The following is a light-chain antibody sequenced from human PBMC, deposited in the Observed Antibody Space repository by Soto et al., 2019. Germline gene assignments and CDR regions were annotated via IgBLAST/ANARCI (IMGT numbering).Light chain of an antibody. CDR3: QQYAGSPRT. V-gene: IGKV3-20*01. CDR1: QSVSSNY. J-gene: IGKJ1*01. CDR2: GAS. Sequence: EIVLTQSRGTLCLCPGERGTLSGRASQSVSSNYLAWYQQKPGQAPRLLLYGASSRATGIPDRFSGSGSGTDFTLTISRLEPEDFAVYYCQQYAGSPRTFGQGTKVDIK.